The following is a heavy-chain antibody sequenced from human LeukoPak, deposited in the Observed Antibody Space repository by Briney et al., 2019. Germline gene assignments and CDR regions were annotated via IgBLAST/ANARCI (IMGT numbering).Heavy chain of an antibody. CDR3: ARDLYYDFWSPYGY. Sequence: PGGSLRLSCAASGFTFSSYSMNWVRQAPGKGLEWVSSISSSSYIYYADSVKGRFTISRGNAKNSLYLQMNSLRAEDTAVYYCARDLYYDFWSPYGYWGQGTLVTVSS. V-gene: IGHV3-21*01. CDR2: ISSSSYI. D-gene: IGHD3-3*01. CDR1: GFTFSSYS. J-gene: IGHJ4*02.